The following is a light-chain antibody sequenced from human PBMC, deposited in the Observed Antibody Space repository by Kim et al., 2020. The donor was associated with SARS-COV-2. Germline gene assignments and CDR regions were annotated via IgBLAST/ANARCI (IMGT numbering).Light chain of an antibody. CDR2: DVS. CDR3: SSYTSSSTLV. J-gene: IGLJ2*01. CDR1: SSDVGGYHY. V-gene: IGLV2-14*03. Sequence: GQSITISGTGTSSDVGGYHYVSWYQQHPGKAPKLMIYDVSNRPSVVSNRFSGSKSGNTASLTISGLQAEDEADYYCSSYTSSSTLVFGGGTQLTVL.